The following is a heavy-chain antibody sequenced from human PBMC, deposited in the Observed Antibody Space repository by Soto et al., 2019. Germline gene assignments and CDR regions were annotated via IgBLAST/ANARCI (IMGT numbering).Heavy chain of an antibody. CDR1: GFTFSTYG. J-gene: IGHJ4*01. Sequence: GSLRLSCVASGFTFSTYGMSWVRQAPGKGLEWVSSISYSGRTTYYADSVKGHFTISRDNSKNTLYLQMNSLRVEDTAIYYCAKDFEDTSSSYIFDYWGHGTLVTVSS. CDR2: ISYSGRTT. D-gene: IGHD6-6*01. V-gene: IGHV3-23*01. CDR3: AKDFEDTSSSYIFDY.